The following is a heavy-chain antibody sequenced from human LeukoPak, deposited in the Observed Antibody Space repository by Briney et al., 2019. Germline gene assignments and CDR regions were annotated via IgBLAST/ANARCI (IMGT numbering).Heavy chain of an antibody. CDR3: ARALYEAFDI. D-gene: IGHD3-16*02. V-gene: IGHV3-53*01. CDR2: IYGGSGT. J-gene: IGHJ3*02. CDR1: GFTVSNSY. Sequence: GGSLRLSCAASGFTVSNSYMSWVRQAPGKGLEWVSVIYGGSGTYYADSVKGRFTISRDNSKNTLYLQMSNLRAEDTAVYYCARALYEAFDIWGQGTVVTVSS.